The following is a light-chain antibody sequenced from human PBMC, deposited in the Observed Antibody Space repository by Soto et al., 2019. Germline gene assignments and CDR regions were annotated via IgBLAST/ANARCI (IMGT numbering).Light chain of an antibody. Sequence: QSVLTQPASVSGSPGQSITISCTGTSSDVGSYNHVSWYQQHPGKAPKLMIYEVSKRPSGVSNRFSGSKSGNTASLTISGLQAEDEADYYCCSYAGSSTLVFGTGTKVTVL. CDR1: SSDVGSYNH. CDR3: CSYAGSSTLV. J-gene: IGLJ1*01. CDR2: EVS. V-gene: IGLV2-23*02.